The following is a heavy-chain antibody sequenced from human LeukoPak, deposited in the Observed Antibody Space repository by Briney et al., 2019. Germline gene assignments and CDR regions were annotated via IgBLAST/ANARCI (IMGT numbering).Heavy chain of an antibody. J-gene: IGHJ4*02. CDR1: GYTFTSYG. CDR3: ARDLRYFDWATRRYFDY. D-gene: IGHD3-9*01. V-gene: IGHV1-18*01. Sequence: VASVKVSCKASGYTFTSYGISWVRQAPGQGLEWMGWISAYNGNTNYAQKLQGRVTMTTDTSTSTAYMELRSLRSDDTAVYYCARDLRYFDWATRRYFDYWGQGTLVTVSS. CDR2: ISAYNGNT.